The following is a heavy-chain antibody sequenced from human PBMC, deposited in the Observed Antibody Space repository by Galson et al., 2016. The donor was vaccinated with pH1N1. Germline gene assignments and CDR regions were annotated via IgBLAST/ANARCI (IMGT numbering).Heavy chain of an antibody. CDR1: GFSLSTSGVG. Sequence: PALVKPTQTLTLTCTFSGFSLSTSGVGVGWIRQPPGKALEWLALIYWDDDKRYSPSLKSRLTITKDTSKNQVVLTMTNMDPVDRATYYCVHWGSYSDSWSGYPPFDYWGQGTLVTVSS. V-gene: IGHV2-5*02. CDR3: VHWGSYSDSWSGYPPFDY. D-gene: IGHD3-3*01. CDR2: IYWDDDK. J-gene: IGHJ4*02.